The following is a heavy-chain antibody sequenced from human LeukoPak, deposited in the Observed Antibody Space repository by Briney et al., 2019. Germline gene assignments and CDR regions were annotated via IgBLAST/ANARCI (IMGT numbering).Heavy chain of an antibody. CDR3: AREGYVRGASWFDP. D-gene: IGHD3-16*01. CDR1: GFTFCSYA. Sequence: PGGSLRLSCAASGFTFCSYAMHTGRGAPGKGLESVAVISYDGSNKYYAGSVKGRFTISRDDSKNTLYLQMNSLRAEDTAVYYCAREGYVRGASWFDPWGQGTLVTVSS. J-gene: IGHJ5*02. CDR2: ISYDGSNK. V-gene: IGHV3-30*04.